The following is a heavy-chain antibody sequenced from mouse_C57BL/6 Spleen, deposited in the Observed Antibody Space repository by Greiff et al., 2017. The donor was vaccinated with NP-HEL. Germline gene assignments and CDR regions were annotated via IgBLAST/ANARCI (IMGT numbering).Heavy chain of an antibody. J-gene: IGHJ1*03. CDR1: GYTFTSYW. V-gene: IGHV1-64*01. CDR3: ARYGDYGWYFDV. Sequence: QVQLQQPGAELVKPGASVKLSCKASGYTFTSYWMHWVKQRPGQGLEWIGMIHPNSGSTNYNEKFKSKATLTVDKSSSTAYMQLSSLTSEDSAVYYCARYGDYGWYFDVWGTGTTVTVSS. CDR2: IHPNSGST. D-gene: IGHD2-4*01.